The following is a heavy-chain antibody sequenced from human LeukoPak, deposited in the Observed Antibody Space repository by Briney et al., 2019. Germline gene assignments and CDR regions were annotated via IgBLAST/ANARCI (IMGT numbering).Heavy chain of an antibody. CDR2: INHSGST. CDR3: ARRYSSGWGGDWFDP. J-gene: IGHJ5*02. D-gene: IGHD6-19*01. Sequence: SETLSLTCAVYGGSFSGYYWSWIRQPPGKGLEWIGEINHSGSTNYNPSLKSRVTLSVDTSKNQFSLKLSSVTAADTAVYYCARRYSSGWGGDWFDPWGQGTLVTVSS. V-gene: IGHV4-34*01. CDR1: GGSFSGYY.